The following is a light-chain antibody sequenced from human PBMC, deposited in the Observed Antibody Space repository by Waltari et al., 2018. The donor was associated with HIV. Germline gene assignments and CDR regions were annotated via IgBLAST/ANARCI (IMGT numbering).Light chain of an antibody. CDR2: DAS. CDR1: ESFSTN. CDR3: QQYYSWPLT. J-gene: IGKJ1*01. Sequence: ETVMTQSPATLSVFPGEKATLSCRASESFSTNLAWYQQKPGQAPRLLIYDASARATGVPARFSGSGYGTEFTLTISSLQSEDFAVYHCQQYYSWPLTFGQGTRVDI. V-gene: IGKV3-15*01.